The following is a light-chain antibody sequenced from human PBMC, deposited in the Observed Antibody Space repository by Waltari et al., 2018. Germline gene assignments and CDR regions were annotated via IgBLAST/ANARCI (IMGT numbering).Light chain of an antibody. CDR2: RNN. CDR1: SSNIGRNY. CDR3: AAWDDSLSAWV. J-gene: IGLJ3*02. Sequence: QSVLTQPPSASGTPGQRVTISCSGSSSNIGRNYVYWYQQLPGTAPKLPIHRNNQRPSCVPDRFSGSKSGTSASLAISGLRSEDEADYYCAAWDDSLSAWVFGGGTKLTVL. V-gene: IGLV1-47*01.